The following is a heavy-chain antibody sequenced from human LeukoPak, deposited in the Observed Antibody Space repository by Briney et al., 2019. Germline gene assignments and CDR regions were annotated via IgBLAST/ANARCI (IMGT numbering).Heavy chain of an antibody. Sequence: ASVKVSCKASGYTFTGYYMHWVRQAPGQGLEWMGWISAYNGNTNYAQKLQGRVTMTTDTSTSTAYMELRSLRSDDTAVYYCARDVPTFDYWGQGTLVTVSS. CDR1: GYTFTGYY. D-gene: IGHD2-2*01. V-gene: IGHV1-18*04. CDR2: ISAYNGNT. J-gene: IGHJ4*02. CDR3: ARDVPTFDY.